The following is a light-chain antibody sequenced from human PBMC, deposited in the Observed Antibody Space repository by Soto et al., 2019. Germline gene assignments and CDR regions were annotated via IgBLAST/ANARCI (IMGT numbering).Light chain of an antibody. CDR3: SSYTSSSTLV. CDR2: EVS. Sequence: QSALTQPASVSGSPGQSISISCTGTSSDVGAYNFVSWYQQHPGQAPKLMIYEVSNRPSGVSNRFSGSKSGNTASLTISGLQAEDEADYYCSSYTSSSTLVFRSGTKLTVL. J-gene: IGLJ1*01. CDR1: SSDVGAYNF. V-gene: IGLV2-14*01.